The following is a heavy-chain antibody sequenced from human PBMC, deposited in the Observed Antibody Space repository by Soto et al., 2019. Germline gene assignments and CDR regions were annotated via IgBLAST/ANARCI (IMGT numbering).Heavy chain of an antibody. V-gene: IGHV3-33*01. J-gene: IGHJ4*02. CDR2: IWYDGSNK. CDR1: GFTFSGYG. Sequence: QVQLVESGGGVVQPGRSLRLSCAASGFTFSGYGMHWVRQAPGKGLEWVAVIWYDGSNKHYADSVKGRFTISRDNSKNMLSLQMNSLRVEDTAVYNCARDPSDILSGYSDYWGQGTLVTVSS. CDR3: ARDPSDILSGYSDY. D-gene: IGHD3-9*01.